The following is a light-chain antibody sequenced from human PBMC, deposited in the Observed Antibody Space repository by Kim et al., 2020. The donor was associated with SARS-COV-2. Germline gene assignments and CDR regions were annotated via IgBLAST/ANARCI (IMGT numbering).Light chain of an antibody. CDR3: QQYNDWLVT. Sequence: EIVMTQSPATLSVSPGERATLSCRASESVGSNLAWYQQKPGQPPRLLIYAASTRATGIPGTFSGRGSGTDFTLTISSLQSEDCAIYFCQQYNDWLVTFGGGTKVDIK. J-gene: IGKJ4*01. CDR2: AAS. CDR1: ESVGSN. V-gene: IGKV3-15*01.